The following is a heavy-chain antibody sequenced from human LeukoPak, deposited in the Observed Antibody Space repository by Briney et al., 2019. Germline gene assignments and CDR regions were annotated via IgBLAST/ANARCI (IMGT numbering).Heavy chain of an antibody. D-gene: IGHD3-16*01. CDR3: ARDGFGTGSN. Sequence: GGSLRLSCAASGFTFSSYAMSWVRQAPGKGLEWVSAISGSGGSTYYADSVKGRFIISRDNAKNSLYLQMNPLRADDTAVYYCARDGFGTGSNWGQGTLVTVSS. V-gene: IGHV3-23*01. CDR1: GFTFSSYA. J-gene: IGHJ4*02. CDR2: ISGSGGST.